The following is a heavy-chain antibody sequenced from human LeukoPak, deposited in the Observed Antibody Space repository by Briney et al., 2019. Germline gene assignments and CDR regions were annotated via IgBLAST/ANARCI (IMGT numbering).Heavy chain of an antibody. Sequence: SETLYLTRAVYGGSFSGYYWSWIRQPPGKGLEGIGEINHSGSTNYNPSLKSRVTISVDTSKNQFSLKLSSVTAADTAVYYCASVCYDFWSGYYGEVNYYYMDVWGKGTTVTVSS. CDR2: INHSGST. J-gene: IGHJ6*03. V-gene: IGHV4-34*01. D-gene: IGHD3-3*01. CDR3: ASVCYDFWSGYYGEVNYYYMDV. CDR1: GGSFSGYY.